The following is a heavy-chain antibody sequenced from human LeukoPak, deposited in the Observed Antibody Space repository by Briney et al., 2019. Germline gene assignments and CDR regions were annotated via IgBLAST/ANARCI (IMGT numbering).Heavy chain of an antibody. CDR3: ARLLVRYCSSTSCHIAYGVDV. D-gene: IGHD2-2*01. V-gene: IGHV3-74*01. CDR2: INSDGSST. CDR1: GFTFSSYW. Sequence: GGSLRLSCAASGFTFSSYWMHWVRQAPGKGLVWVSRINSDGSSTSYADSVKGRFTISRDNAKNTLYLQMNSLRAEDTAVYYCARLLVRYCSSTSCHIAYGVDVWAKGPRSPSP. J-gene: IGHJ6*02.